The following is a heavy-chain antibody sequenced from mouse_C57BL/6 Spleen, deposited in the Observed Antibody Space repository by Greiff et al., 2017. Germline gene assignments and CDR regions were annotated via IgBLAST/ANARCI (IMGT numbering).Heavy chain of an antibody. D-gene: IGHD2-5*01. J-gene: IGHJ3*01. V-gene: IGHV14-4*01. CDR3: TVYSNYVDAY. CDR2: IDPENGDT. Sequence: EVQVVESGAELVRPGASVKLSCTASGFNIKDDYMHWVKQRPEQGLEWIGWIDPENGDTEYASKFQGKATITADTSSNTAYLQLSSLTSEDTAVYYCTVYSNYVDAYWGQGTLVTVSA. CDR1: GFNIKDDY.